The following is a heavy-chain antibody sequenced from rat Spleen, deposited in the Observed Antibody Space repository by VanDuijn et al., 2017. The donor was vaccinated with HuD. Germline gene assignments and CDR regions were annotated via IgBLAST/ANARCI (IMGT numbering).Heavy chain of an antibody. J-gene: IGHJ4*01. Sequence: EVQLVESGGGLVQPGRSLKLSCAASGFTFSNYGMHWIRQAPTKGLEWVASISPSGGSTYYRDSVKGRFTISRDNAKSTLYLQMDSLRSEDTATYYCATDEDSVMYTTDYYSYVMDAWGQGASVTVSS. CDR3: ATDEDSVMYTTDYYSYVMDA. CDR1: GFTFSNYG. V-gene: IGHV5-19*01. D-gene: IGHD1-6*01. CDR2: ISPSGGST.